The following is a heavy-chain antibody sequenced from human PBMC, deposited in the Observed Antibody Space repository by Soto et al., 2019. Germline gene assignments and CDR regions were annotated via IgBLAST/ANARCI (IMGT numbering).Heavy chain of an antibody. CDR2: IYWDNYK. D-gene: IGHD6-13*01. V-gene: IGHV2-5*02. J-gene: IGHJ4*02. CDR1: GFSLSSSGVG. Sequence: QITLKESGPTLVKPTQTLTLTCTFSGFSLSSSGVGVGWIRQPPGKALEWLALIYWDNYKQYSPSLKNRFTITKDPSKKQVVLTMTKMEPVDTGTYYCARVMGSGTVGVFDYWGQGTLVTVSS. CDR3: ARVMGSGTVGVFDY.